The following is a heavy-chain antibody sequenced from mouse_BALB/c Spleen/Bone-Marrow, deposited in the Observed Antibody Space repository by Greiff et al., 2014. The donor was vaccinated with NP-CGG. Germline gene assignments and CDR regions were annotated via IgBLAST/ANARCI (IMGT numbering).Heavy chain of an antibody. V-gene: IGHV1-61*01. Sequence: VKLQESGAELVRPGASVKLSCKASGYSFTSYWMNWVKQRPGQGLEWIGMIHPSGSETRLNQNFRDKATLTVDKSSSTAYMQLSSPTSEDSAVYYCARSRGEGYWGQGTLVTVSA. CDR2: IHPSGSET. J-gene: IGHJ3*01. CDR3: ARSRGEGY. CDR1: GYSFTSYW.